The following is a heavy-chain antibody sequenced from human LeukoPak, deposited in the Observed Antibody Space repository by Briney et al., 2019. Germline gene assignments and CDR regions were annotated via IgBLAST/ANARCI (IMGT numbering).Heavy chain of an antibody. Sequence: GGSLRLSCAASGFTLNTYAMSWVRQAPGKGLEWVSSISSSGGSTYYADSVKGRFTISRDNAKDSLYLQMNNLRVEDTALYYCTRGSPHGFDYWGQGTLVTVSS. J-gene: IGHJ4*02. CDR1: GFTLNTYA. CDR2: ISSSGGST. CDR3: TRGSPHGFDY. V-gene: IGHV3-23*01. D-gene: IGHD3-10*01.